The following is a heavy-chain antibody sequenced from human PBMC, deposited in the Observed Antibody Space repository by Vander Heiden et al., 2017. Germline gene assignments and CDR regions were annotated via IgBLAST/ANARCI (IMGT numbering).Heavy chain of an antibody. CDR1: GFTFDDYA. Sequence: EVQLVESGGGLVQHGRSLRLSCAASGFTFDDYAMHWVRQAPGKGLEWVSGISWNSGSIGYADSVKGRFTISRDNAKNSLYLQMNSLRAEDTALYYCAKDIEAAGPSDFDYWGQGTLVTVSS. CDR2: ISWNSGSI. D-gene: IGHD6-13*01. V-gene: IGHV3-9*01. CDR3: AKDIEAAGPSDFDY. J-gene: IGHJ4*02.